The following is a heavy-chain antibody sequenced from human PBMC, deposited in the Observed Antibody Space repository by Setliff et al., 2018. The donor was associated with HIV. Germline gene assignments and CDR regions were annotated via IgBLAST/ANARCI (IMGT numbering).Heavy chain of an antibody. CDR3: AALSVRTNPVYGVISTRFDP. J-gene: IGHJ5*02. Sequence: GGSLRLSCAASGFVFSDFWMSWARQAPGKGLEWVASINDGGDKKWYVGSARGRFTISRDNAKKSLFLQMNSLRVDDTAVYYCAALSVRTNPVYGVISTRFDPWGQGSLVTVSS. D-gene: IGHD2-8*01. CDR2: INDGGDKK. CDR1: GFVFSDFW. V-gene: IGHV3-7*03.